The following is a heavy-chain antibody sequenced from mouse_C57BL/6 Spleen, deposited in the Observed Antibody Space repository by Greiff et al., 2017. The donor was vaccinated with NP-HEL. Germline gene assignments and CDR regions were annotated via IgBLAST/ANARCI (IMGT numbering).Heavy chain of an antibody. D-gene: IGHD1-1*01. CDR3: AKNLYYYGSSRYYAMDY. Sequence: QVQLKQSGPGLVQPSQSLSITCTVSGFSLTSYGVHWVRQSPGKGLEWLGVIWRGGSTDYNAAFMSRLSITKDNSKSQVFFKMNSLQADDTAIYYCAKNLYYYGSSRYYAMDYWGQGTSVTVSS. V-gene: IGHV2-5*01. CDR1: GFSLTSYG. CDR2: IWRGGST. J-gene: IGHJ4*01.